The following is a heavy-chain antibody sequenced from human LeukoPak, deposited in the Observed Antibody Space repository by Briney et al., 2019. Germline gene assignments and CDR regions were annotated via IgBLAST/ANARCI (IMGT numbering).Heavy chain of an antibody. CDR3: ARVRGCSGGSCYYLDY. CDR1: GFTFSSYG. Sequence: GGSLRLSCAASGFTFSSYGMHWVRQAPGKGLEWVAVISYDGSNKYYADSVKGRFTISRDNSKNTLYLQMNSLRAEDTAVYYCARVRGCSGGSCYYLDYWGQGTLVTVSS. D-gene: IGHD2-15*01. CDR2: ISYDGSNK. J-gene: IGHJ4*02. V-gene: IGHV3-30*03.